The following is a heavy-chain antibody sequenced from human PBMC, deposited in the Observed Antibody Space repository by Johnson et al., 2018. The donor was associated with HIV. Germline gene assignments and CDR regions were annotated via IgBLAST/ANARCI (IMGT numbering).Heavy chain of an antibody. CDR1: GFTFSSYG. Sequence: QEHLVESGGGVVQPGGSLRLSCAASGFTFSSYGMHWVRQAPGKGLEWVAVISYDGSNKYYADSVKGRFTISRDNSKNTLYLQMNSLRPEDTAVYYCAKERRAPRAFDIWGQGTMVTVSS. CDR2: ISYDGSNK. J-gene: IGHJ3*02. CDR3: AKERRAPRAFDI. V-gene: IGHV3-30*18.